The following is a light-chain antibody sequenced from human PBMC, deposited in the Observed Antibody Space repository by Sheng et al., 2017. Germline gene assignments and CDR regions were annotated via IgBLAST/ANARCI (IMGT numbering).Light chain of an antibody. Sequence: EILMTQSPATLSVSPGQGATLSCRASESVKINLAWYQQKPGQAPRLLIYGASTRATGIPARFSGSGSGTDFTLTISRLEPEDFAVYYCQQYGSSPLLTFGQGTRLEIK. V-gene: IGKV3D-15*01. CDR1: ESVKIN. CDR3: QQYGSSPLLT. CDR2: GAS. J-gene: IGKJ5*01.